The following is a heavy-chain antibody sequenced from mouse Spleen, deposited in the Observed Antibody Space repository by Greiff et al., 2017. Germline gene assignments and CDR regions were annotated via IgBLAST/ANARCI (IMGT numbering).Heavy chain of an antibody. CDR1: GFSLTSYG. J-gene: IGHJ4*01. D-gene: IGHD2-1*01. CDR3: ATYGNYGSYAMDY. V-gene: IGHV2-9*02. CDR2: IWAGGST. Sequence: VQVVESGPGLVAPSQSLSITCTVSGFSLTSYGVHWVRQPPGKGLEWLGVIWAGGSTNYNSALMSRLSISKDNSKSQVFLKMNSLQTDDTAMYYCATYGNYGSYAMDYWGQGTSVTVSS.